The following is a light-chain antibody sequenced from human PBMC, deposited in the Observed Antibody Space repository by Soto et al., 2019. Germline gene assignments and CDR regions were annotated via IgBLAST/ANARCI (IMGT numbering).Light chain of an antibody. CDR3: QHYQNWPRT. CDR1: QTVSTN. V-gene: IGKV3-15*01. Sequence: EIVLTQSPATLSVSPGERATLFCRASQTVSTNLAWYQQKPGQPPRLLFYIASSNFAGLPATYSGSGSGTEFPLTLDNVQAEDFGFYFCQHYQNWPRTFGQGTRVEI. CDR2: IAS. J-gene: IGKJ1*01.